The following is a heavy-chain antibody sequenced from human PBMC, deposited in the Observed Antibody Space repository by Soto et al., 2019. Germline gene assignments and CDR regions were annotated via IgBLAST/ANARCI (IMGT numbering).Heavy chain of an antibody. Sequence: PSETLSLTCSVSGVSISGSSYYWGWIRQPPGKGLEWIGSIYYSGQTYYNPSLKSRVTISVDRSKNQFSLNLTSVTATDTVFYYCARHGSSWGQGTLVTVSS. J-gene: IGHJ5*02. CDR1: GVSISGSSYY. CDR3: ARHGSS. CDR2: IYYSGQT. V-gene: IGHV4-39*01.